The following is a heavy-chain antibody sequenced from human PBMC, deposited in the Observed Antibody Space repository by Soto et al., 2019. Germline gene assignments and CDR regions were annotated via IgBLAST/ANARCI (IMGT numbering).Heavy chain of an antibody. CDR2: ISSSGSTI. Sequence: GGSLRLSCAASGFTFSSYEMNWVRQAPGKGLEWVSYISSSGSTIYYADSVKGRFTISRDNAKNSLYLQMNSLRAEDTAVYYCARVAEYYGSGSYLDYWGQGTLVTVS. J-gene: IGHJ4*02. V-gene: IGHV3-48*03. CDR3: ARVAEYYGSGSYLDY. D-gene: IGHD3-10*01. CDR1: GFTFSSYE.